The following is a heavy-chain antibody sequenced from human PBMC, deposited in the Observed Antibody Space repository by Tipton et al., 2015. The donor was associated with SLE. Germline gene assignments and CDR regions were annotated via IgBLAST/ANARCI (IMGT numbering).Heavy chain of an antibody. V-gene: IGHV4-61*02. Sequence: TLSLTCTVSGGSISSSSHYWSWIRQPAGRGLEWIGRIYSSGTTNYNPSLKSRLSISIDTSNNQFSLKLNSVTAADTAVYYCARGERSSMPDCWGQGTLVTVSS. CDR1: GGSISSSSHY. D-gene: IGHD2-2*01. CDR2: IYSSGTT. CDR3: ARGERSSMPDC. J-gene: IGHJ4*02.